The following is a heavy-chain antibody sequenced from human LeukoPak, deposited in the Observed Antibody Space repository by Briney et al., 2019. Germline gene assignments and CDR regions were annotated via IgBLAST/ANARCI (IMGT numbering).Heavy chain of an antibody. J-gene: IGHJ3*02. D-gene: IGHD3-3*01. V-gene: IGHV3-23*01. CDR1: GFTFSSYA. CDR2: ISGSGGST. Sequence: GGSLRLSCAASGFTFSSYAMSWVRQAPGKGLEWVSAISGSGGSTYYADSVKGRFTISRDNSKNTLYLQMNSLRAEDTAVYYCASDITIFGVVPAEPHAFDIWGQGTMVTVSS. CDR3: ASDITIFGVVPAEPHAFDI.